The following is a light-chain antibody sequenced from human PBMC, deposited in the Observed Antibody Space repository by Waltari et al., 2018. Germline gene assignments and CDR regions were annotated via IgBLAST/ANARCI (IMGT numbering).Light chain of an antibody. CDR1: QSVGTY. J-gene: IGKJ4*01. CDR3: QQRRNWPLT. V-gene: IGKV3-11*01. Sequence: SCRASQSVGTYLAWYQQRPGQSPRLLIYDASYRATGIPARFSGSGSETDFTLTISSLQPEDFAVYYGQQRRNWPLTFGGGTRVQI. CDR2: DAS.